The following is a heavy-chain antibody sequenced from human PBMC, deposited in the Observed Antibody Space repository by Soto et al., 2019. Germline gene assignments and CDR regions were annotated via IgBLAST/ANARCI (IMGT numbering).Heavy chain of an antibody. V-gene: IGHV3-49*04. J-gene: IGHJ4*02. CDR2: IRSKAYGGTT. CDR1: GFTFGDYA. D-gene: IGHD3-22*01. Sequence: GGSLRLSCTASGFTFGDYAMSWVRQAPGKGLEWVGFIRSKAYGGTTEYAASVKGRFTISRDDSKSIAYLQMNSLKTEDTAVYYCTRNRDYYDSSGYYYLDYWGQGTLVTDSS. CDR3: TRNRDYYDSSGYYYLDY.